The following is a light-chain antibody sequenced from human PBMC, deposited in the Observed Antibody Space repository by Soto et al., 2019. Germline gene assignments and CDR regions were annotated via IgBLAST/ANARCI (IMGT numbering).Light chain of an antibody. CDR2: EVS. CDR1: SNDIGGYNY. Sequence: QSALTQPASVSGSPGQSITISCTGTSNDIGGYNYVSWYQQHPGEAPKLIIYEVSNRPSRVSNRFSGSKSDNTASLTITGLQAEDEASYYCSSYTITHIPVIFGGGTQLTVL. J-gene: IGLJ7*01. V-gene: IGLV2-14*01. CDR3: SSYTITHIPVI.